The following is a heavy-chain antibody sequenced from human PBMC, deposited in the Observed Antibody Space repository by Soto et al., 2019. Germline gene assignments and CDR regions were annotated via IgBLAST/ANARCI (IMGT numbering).Heavy chain of an antibody. D-gene: IGHD3-10*01. CDR1: GGSFNNYA. J-gene: IGHJ6*02. CDR3: AVAMVREILIFESSGMHV. Sequence: QVHLVQSGAEVKKPGSSVKVSCKTSGGSFNNYAVSWVRQAPGQGREWMGGIIPNFDTPNYAQKFQDRVTIIADASTSTVYMELRSLRYNDTAVYYCAVAMVREILIFESSGMHVWGQGTTVIVSS. CDR2: IIPNFDTP. V-gene: IGHV1-69*01.